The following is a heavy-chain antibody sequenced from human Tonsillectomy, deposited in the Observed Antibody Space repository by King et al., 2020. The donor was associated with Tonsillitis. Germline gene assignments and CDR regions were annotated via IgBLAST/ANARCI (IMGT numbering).Heavy chain of an antibody. Sequence: LQLQESGPGLVKPSETLSLTCTVSGGSISTYYWSWIRQPPGKGLEWIGYIYYSGITNYNPSLKRRVTISLDTSKNQFSLKLSSVTAADTAVYYCARVKVATILNYYYYMDVWGKGTTVTVSS. CDR3: ARVKVATILNYYYYMDV. V-gene: IGHV4-59*01. CDR1: GGSISTYY. CDR2: IYYSGIT. D-gene: IGHD5-12*01. J-gene: IGHJ6*03.